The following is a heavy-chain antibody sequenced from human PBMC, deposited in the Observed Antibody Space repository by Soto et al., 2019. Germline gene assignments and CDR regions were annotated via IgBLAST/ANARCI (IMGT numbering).Heavy chain of an antibody. Sequence: TGGSLRLSCAASGFTFSSYDMSWVRQAPGKGLECVSGISGSGGSTYYADSVKGRFTISRDNSKNTLYLQMNSLRAEDTAVYYCAKTTTLDRAFDIWGQGTMVTVSS. V-gene: IGHV3-23*01. J-gene: IGHJ3*02. D-gene: IGHD4-17*01. CDR1: GFTFSSYD. CDR3: AKTTTLDRAFDI. CDR2: ISGSGGST.